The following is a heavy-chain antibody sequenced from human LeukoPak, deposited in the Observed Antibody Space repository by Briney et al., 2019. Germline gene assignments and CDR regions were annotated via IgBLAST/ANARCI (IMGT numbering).Heavy chain of an antibody. V-gene: IGHV4-31*03. J-gene: IGHJ5*02. CDR2: IYYSGST. CDR1: GGSVSSGGYL. D-gene: IGHD4-17*01. Sequence: SETLSLTCSVSGGSVSSGGYLWSWIRQHPGKGLEWIGYIYYSGSTSYNPSLKSRLTISVDTSKNQFSLKLSSVTAADTAVYYCARDSDYGDYGRGTWFDPWGQGTLVTVSS. CDR3: ARDSDYGDYGRGTWFDP.